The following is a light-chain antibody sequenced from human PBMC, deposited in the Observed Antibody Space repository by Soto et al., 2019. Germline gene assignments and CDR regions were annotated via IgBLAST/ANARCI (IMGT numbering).Light chain of an antibody. J-gene: IGKJ1*01. CDR2: AAS. V-gene: IGKV1-6*01. CDR3: LQSYNYPWT. Sequence: QMTQVPFSLSASVRDILTVTWRASQDIRNDLGWYQQKPGKAPKLLIYAASSLQSGVPSRFSGSGSGTQFTLTISSLQPEDVATYYCLQSYNYPWTFGQGTKVDI. CDR1: QDIRND.